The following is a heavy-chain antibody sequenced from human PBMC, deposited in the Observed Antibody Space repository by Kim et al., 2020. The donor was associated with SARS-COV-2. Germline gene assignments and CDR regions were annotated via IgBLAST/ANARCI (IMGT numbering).Heavy chain of an antibody. V-gene: IGHV3-33*06. CDR3: AKDGCSGGSCLYNWFDP. D-gene: IGHD2-15*01. J-gene: IGHJ5*02. CDR2: IWYDGSNK. CDR1: GFTFSSYG. Sequence: GGSLRLSCAASGFTFSSYGMHWVRQAPGKGLEWVAVIWYDGSNKYYADSVKGRFTISRDNSKNTLYLQMNSLRAEDTAVYYCAKDGCSGGSCLYNWFDPWGQGTLVTVSS.